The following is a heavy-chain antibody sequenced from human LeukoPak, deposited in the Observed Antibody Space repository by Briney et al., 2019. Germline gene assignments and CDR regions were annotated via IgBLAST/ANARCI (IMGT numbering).Heavy chain of an antibody. CDR2: IIPIFGTA. J-gene: IGHJ6*03. Sequence: SVKVSCKASGGTFSSYAISWVRQAPGQGLEWMGGIIPIFGTANYAQKFRGRVTITADESTSTAYMELSSLRSEDTAVYYCARDRERTGYLPLGYYYMDVWGKGTTVTVSS. CDR3: ARDRERTGYLPLGYYYMDV. V-gene: IGHV1-69*13. D-gene: IGHD3/OR15-3a*01. CDR1: GGTFSSYA.